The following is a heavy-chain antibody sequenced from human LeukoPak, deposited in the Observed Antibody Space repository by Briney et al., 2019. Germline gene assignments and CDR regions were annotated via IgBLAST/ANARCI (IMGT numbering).Heavy chain of an antibody. CDR2: FDPEDGET. D-gene: IGHD1-26*01. V-gene: IGHV1-24*01. Sequence: ASVKVSCKVSGYTLTELSMHWVRQAPGKGLEWMGGFDPEDGETIYAQKFQGRVTMTEDTSTSTAYMELRSLRSDDTAVYYCARDGRGSRRFDYWGQGTLVTVSS. CDR1: GYTLTELS. CDR3: ARDGRGSRRFDY. J-gene: IGHJ4*02.